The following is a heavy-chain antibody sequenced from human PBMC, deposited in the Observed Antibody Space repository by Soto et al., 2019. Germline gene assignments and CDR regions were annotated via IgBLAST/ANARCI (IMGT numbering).Heavy chain of an antibody. CDR2: IVVGSGNT. CDR3: AWELLGSGVWAFDY. D-gene: IGHD1-26*01. Sequence: SVKVSCKASGFTFTSSAVQWVRQARGQRLEWIGWIVVGSGNTNYAQKFQERVTITRDMSTSTAYMELSSLRSEDTAVYYCAWELLGSGVWAFDYWGQGTLVTVSS. J-gene: IGHJ4*02. CDR1: GFTFTSSA. V-gene: IGHV1-58*01.